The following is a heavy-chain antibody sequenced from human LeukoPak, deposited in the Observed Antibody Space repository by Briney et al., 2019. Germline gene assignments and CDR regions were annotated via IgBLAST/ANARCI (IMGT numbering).Heavy chain of an antibody. Sequence: PGGSLRLSCAASGFTFSSYSMNWVRQAPGKGLEWVSSISSSCSYIYYADSVKGRFTISRDNAKNSLYLQMNSRRAEDTAVYYCARDRGGSYYDAFDIWGQGPMVTVSS. J-gene: IGHJ3*02. CDR3: ARDRGGSYYDAFDI. D-gene: IGHD1-26*01. CDR1: GFTFSSYS. CDR2: ISSSCSYI. V-gene: IGHV3-21*01.